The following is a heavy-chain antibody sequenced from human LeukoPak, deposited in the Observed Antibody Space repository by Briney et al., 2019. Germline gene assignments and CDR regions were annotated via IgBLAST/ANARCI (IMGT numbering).Heavy chain of an antibody. CDR3: AKDFGYGDYRNPYYYYYYYMDV. CDR1: GFTFSSYG. D-gene: IGHD4-17*01. Sequence: GGSLRLSCAASGFTFSSYGMHWVRQAPGKGLEWVAFIRYDGSNKYYADSVKGRFTISRDNTKNTLYLQMNSLRAEDTAVYYCAKDFGYGDYRNPYYYYYYYMDVWGKGTTVTISS. CDR2: IRYDGSNK. J-gene: IGHJ6*03. V-gene: IGHV3-30*02.